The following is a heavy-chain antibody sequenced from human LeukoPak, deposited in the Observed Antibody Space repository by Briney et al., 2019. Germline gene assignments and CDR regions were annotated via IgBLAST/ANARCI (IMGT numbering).Heavy chain of an antibody. Sequence: PSETLSLTCTVSGGSISSYYWSWIRQPAGKGLEWIGRIYTSGSTNYNPSLKSRVTMSVDTSKNQFSLKLSSVTAADTAVYYCARAPYYYDSSGIPYYFDYWGQGTLVTVPS. CDR3: ARAPYYYDSSGIPYYFDY. J-gene: IGHJ4*02. D-gene: IGHD3-22*01. V-gene: IGHV4-4*07. CDR2: IYTSGST. CDR1: GGSISSYY.